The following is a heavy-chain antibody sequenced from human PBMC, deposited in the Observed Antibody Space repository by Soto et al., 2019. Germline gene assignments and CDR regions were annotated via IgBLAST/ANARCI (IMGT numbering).Heavy chain of an antibody. V-gene: IGHV4-59*01. CDR2: IYYSGST. J-gene: IGHJ4*02. CDR1: GGSISRYY. Sequence: QVQLQESGPGLVKPSETLSLTCTVSGGSISRYYWSWIRQPPGKGLQWIGYIYYSGSTNYNPSLKSRVTISLDTSKNQFYLTLSSVTAADTAVYYCARDYGDYVDYWGQGTLVTVSS. D-gene: IGHD4-17*01. CDR3: ARDYGDYVDY.